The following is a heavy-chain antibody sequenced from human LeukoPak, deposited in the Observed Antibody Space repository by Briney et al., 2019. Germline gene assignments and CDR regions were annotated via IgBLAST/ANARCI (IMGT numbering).Heavy chain of an antibody. CDR3: AKGIYSSGWSYFDY. CDR2: LSGSGITT. V-gene: IGHV3-23*01. Sequence: GGSLRLSCAVSGFTLSSYSMSWVRQAPGKGLEWVSTLSGSGITTYYADSVKGRFTISRDNSKNTLYLQMNSLRAEDTAVYYCAKGIYSSGWSYFDYWGHGTLVTVSS. D-gene: IGHD6-19*01. CDR1: GFTLSSYS. J-gene: IGHJ4*01.